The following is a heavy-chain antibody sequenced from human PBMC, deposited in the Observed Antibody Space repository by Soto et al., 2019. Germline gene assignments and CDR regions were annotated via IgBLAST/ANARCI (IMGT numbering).Heavy chain of an antibody. CDR1: GLNFGVYP. J-gene: IGHJ4*02. CDR2: IGARGFPI. Sequence: EVQLVESGGGVMQPGGSLRLSCAACGLNFGVYPMNWIRQAPGKGLEWVSYIGARGFPIYYADSVRGRFAMSRDNANNSVFLQMDSLRAEDTAQYFCATEPFVYWGRGALVTVSS. V-gene: IGHV3-48*04. CDR3: ATEPFVY.